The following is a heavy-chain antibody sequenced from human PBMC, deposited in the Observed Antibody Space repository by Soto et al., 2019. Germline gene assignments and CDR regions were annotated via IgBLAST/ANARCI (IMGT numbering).Heavy chain of an antibody. CDR3: ASRYSGSYYSILTLDY. J-gene: IGHJ4*02. CDR2: IIPIFGTA. Sequence: SVKVSCKASGGTFSSYAISWVRQAPGQGLEWMGGIIPIFGTANYAQKFQGRVTITADESTSTAYMELSSLRSEDTAVYYCASRYSGSYYSILTLDYWGQGTLVTVSS. CDR1: GGTFSSYA. D-gene: IGHD1-26*01. V-gene: IGHV1-69*13.